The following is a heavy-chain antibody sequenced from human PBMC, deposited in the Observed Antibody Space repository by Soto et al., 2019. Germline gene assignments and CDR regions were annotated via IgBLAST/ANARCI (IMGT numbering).Heavy chain of an antibody. CDR2: IYYSGST. D-gene: IGHD3-22*01. CDR1: GGSISSSSYY. V-gene: IGHV4-39*01. CDR3: VATYYYDSSGYWNFDY. J-gene: IGHJ4*02. Sequence: QLQLQESGPGLVKPSETLSLTCTVSGGSISSSSYYWGWIRQPPGKGLEWIGSIYYSGSTYYNPSLKSRVTIAVDTSKNQFSLKLSSVTAADTAVYYCVATYYYDSSGYWNFDYWGQGTLVTVSS.